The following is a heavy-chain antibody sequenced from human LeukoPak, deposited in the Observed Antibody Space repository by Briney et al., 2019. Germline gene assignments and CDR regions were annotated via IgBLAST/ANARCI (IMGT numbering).Heavy chain of an antibody. CDR1: GFTFSDYY. V-gene: IGHV3-11*01. Sequence: GWSLTLSCAASGFTFSDYYMRWLRQAPGKGLEWVSYISSTGRTIYYPDLAKGRFTISRENAKNSMYLQTIRLRAKDTAVYYCARVAGDRITMIDYFDYWGQGTLVTVSS. D-gene: IGHD3-22*01. J-gene: IGHJ4*02. CDR2: ISSTGRTI. CDR3: ARVAGDRITMIDYFDY.